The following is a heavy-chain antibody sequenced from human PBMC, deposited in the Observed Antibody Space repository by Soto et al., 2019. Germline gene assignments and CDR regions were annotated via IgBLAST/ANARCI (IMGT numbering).Heavy chain of an antibody. CDR1: GFTFSSYA. Sequence: EVQLLESGGGLVQPGGSLRLSCAASGFTFSSYAMSWVRQAPGKGLEWVSAISGSGGSTYYADSVKGRFTISRDNSKNTLYLQMNSLRAEDTAVYYCAKDGYRSSSGRGSFDYWGQGTLVTVSS. D-gene: IGHD6-6*01. CDR3: AKDGYRSSSGRGSFDY. CDR2: ISGSGGST. J-gene: IGHJ4*02. V-gene: IGHV3-23*01.